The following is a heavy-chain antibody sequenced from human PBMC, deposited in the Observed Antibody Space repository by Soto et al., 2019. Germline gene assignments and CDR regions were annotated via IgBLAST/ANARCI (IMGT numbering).Heavy chain of an antibody. CDR3: AGRYGSGHDY. D-gene: IGHD3-10*01. CDR2: IYYSGST. Sequence: QVQLQESGPGLVKPSETLSLTCTVSGGSISSYYWSWIRQPPGKGLEWIGYIYYSGSTNYNPSLKSRVTISVDTSKDQFSLKLSSVTAADTAVYYCAGRYGSGHDYWGQGTLVTVSS. V-gene: IGHV4-59*08. CDR1: GGSISSYY. J-gene: IGHJ4*02.